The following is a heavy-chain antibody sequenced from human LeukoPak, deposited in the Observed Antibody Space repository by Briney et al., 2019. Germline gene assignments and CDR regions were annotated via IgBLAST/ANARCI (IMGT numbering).Heavy chain of an antibody. V-gene: IGHV3-20*04. Sequence: RPGGSLRLSCAASGFTFDDYGMSWVRQAPGKGLEWVSGINWNGGSTGYADSVKGRFTISRDNAKNSLYLQMNSLRAEDTALYYCARSLDYGDYPRYFDYWGQGTLVTVSS. D-gene: IGHD4-17*01. CDR3: ARSLDYGDYPRYFDY. J-gene: IGHJ4*02. CDR1: GFTFDDYG. CDR2: INWNGGST.